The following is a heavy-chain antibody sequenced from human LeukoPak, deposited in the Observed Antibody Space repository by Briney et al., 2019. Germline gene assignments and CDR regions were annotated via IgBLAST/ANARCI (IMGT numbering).Heavy chain of an antibody. CDR3: ARDDNLARGVKFDY. V-gene: IGHV3-48*03. Sequence: PGGSLRLSCAASGFTFSSYAMSWVRQAPGKGLEWVSLISTSGHAMYYADSVKGRFTISRDNAKNSVYLQMNSLRAEDTAVYYCARDDNLARGVKFDYWGQGTLVTVSS. D-gene: IGHD3-10*01. CDR2: ISTSGHAM. J-gene: IGHJ4*02. CDR1: GFTFSSYA.